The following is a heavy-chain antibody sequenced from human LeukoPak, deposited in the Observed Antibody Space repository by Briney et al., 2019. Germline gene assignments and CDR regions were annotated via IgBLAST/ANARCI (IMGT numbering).Heavy chain of an antibody. CDR2: TSPNSGDT. J-gene: IGHJ3*02. Sequence: ASVKVSCKASGYTFTGHFMHWVRQAPGQGLEWMGWTSPNSGDTNYAQKFQGRVTMTRDTSISTAYMELSRLRSDDTAVYYCARSYYYDTTGYTHDDAFDIWGQGTMVTVSS. V-gene: IGHV1-2*02. D-gene: IGHD3-22*01. CDR1: GYTFTGHF. CDR3: ARSYYYDTTGYTHDDAFDI.